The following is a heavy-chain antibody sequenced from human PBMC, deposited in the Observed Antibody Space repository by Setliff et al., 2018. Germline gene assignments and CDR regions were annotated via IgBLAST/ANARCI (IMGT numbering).Heavy chain of an antibody. CDR1: GGSISSGSYY. Sequence: SETLSLTCTVSGGSISSGSYYWSWIRQPAGKGLEWIGSIYHSGSTNYNPSLKSRVTISLDTSRNQVSLKLSSVTAADTAVYYCARDRQYCSSTSCYTSYFYYYAMDIWGQGTTVTVSS. V-gene: IGHV4-61*10. CDR3: ARDRQYCSSTSCYTSYFYYYAMDI. CDR2: IYHSGST. D-gene: IGHD2-2*02. J-gene: IGHJ6*02.